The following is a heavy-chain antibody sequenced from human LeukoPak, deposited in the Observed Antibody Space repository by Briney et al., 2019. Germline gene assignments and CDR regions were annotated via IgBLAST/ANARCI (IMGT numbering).Heavy chain of an antibody. D-gene: IGHD5-12*01. CDR2: ISSSSSYI. CDR3: AREPGRIVATETEVFYYYYGMDV. V-gene: IGHV3-21*01. CDR1: GFTFSSYS. Sequence: GGSLRLSCAASGFTFSSYSMNWVRQAPGKGLEWVSSISSSSSYIYYADSVKGRFTISRDNAKNSLYLQMNSLRAEDTAVYYCAREPGRIVATETEVFYYYYGMDVWGQGTTVTVSS. J-gene: IGHJ6*02.